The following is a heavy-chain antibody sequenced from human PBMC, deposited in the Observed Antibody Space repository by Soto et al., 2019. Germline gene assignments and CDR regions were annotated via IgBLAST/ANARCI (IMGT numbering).Heavy chain of an antibody. D-gene: IGHD3-10*01. Sequence: SETLSLTCTVSGGSIFSDDWTWIRQPPGKGLEWIGYISRGGSSRYAPSLKGRVTFSTDTSKNQVSLKLTYVTVADTAVYYCARDAGDITMVRGVSQYYYYYYGMDVWGQGTTVTVSS. CDR2: ISRGGSS. J-gene: IGHJ6*02. V-gene: IGHV4-59*01. CDR1: GGSIFSDD. CDR3: ARDAGDITMVRGVSQYYYYYYGMDV.